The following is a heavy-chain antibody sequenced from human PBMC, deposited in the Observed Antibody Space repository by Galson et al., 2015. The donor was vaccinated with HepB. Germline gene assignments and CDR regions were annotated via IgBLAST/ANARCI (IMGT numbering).Heavy chain of an antibody. CDR1: GYTFTGYY. J-gene: IGHJ4*02. D-gene: IGHD3-22*01. CDR2: INPNSGGT. Sequence: SVKVSCKASGYTFTGYYMHWVRQAPGQGLEWMGRINPNSGGTNYAQKFQGRVTMTRDTSISTAYMELSRLRSDDTAVYYCARVLRDSPLFDYWGQGTLVTVSS. CDR3: ARVLRDSPLFDY. V-gene: IGHV1-2*06.